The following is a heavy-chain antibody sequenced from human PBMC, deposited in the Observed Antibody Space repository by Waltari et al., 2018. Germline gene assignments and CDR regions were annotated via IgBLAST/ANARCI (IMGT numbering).Heavy chain of an antibody. V-gene: IGHV4-38-2*02. Sequence: QVQLRESGPGLVRSSETLSLTCTVSGHSVNNDFYWAWIRQSPGGGLEWIASIYHTGSSHYNSPLKSRVSISTDMSTKQFFLTLTHLTAADTAVYYCAEEGNTTAGLFDSWGQGTLVTVSS. J-gene: IGHJ4*02. CDR2: IYHTGSS. CDR3: AEEGNTTAGLFDS. CDR1: GHSVNNDFY. D-gene: IGHD6-25*01.